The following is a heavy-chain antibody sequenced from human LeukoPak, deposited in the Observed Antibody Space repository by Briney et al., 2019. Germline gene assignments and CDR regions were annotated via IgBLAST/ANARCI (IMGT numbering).Heavy chain of an antibody. CDR2: IGISSGNT. CDR3: ARDHNYAFDN. Sequence: GGSLRLSCAASGFPFNEYSMNWVRQAPGKGQEWISYIGISSGNTKYADSVKGRFTISGDNAKKSLYLQMNSLRVEDTAVYYCARDHNYAFDNWGQGTLVTVSS. D-gene: IGHD1-1*01. J-gene: IGHJ4*02. V-gene: IGHV3-11*06. CDR1: GFPFNEYS.